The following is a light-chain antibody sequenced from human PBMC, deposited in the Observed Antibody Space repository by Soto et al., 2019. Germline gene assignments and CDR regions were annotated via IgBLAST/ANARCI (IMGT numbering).Light chain of an antibody. CDR3: QQRNDWHRT. V-gene: IGKV3-11*01. Sequence: EVVLTQSPATLYLSPGERATLSCRASQSVSRNLAWYQQKPGQAPRLLIYRASTTATGIPARFSGSGSGTAFALCSSSLQAEDFAVYYCQQRNDWHRTCGQGTKVDVK. CDR1: QSVSRN. J-gene: IGKJ1*01. CDR2: RAS.